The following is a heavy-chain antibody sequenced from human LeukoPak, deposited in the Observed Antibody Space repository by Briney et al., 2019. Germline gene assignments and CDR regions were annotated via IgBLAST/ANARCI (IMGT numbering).Heavy chain of an antibody. CDR1: GYTFTTYG. V-gene: IGHV1-18*01. D-gene: IGHD4-17*01. CDR2: ISAYNGNT. J-gene: IGHJ4*02. Sequence: ASVKVSCKASGYTFTTYGITWVRQAPGQGLEWMGWISAYNGNTNYAQKFQGRVTMTTDTSSSTAYMELSSLRSEDTAVYYCARAVTAGDLDYGDYEVHYWGQGTLVTVSS. CDR3: ARAVTAGDLDYGDYEVHY.